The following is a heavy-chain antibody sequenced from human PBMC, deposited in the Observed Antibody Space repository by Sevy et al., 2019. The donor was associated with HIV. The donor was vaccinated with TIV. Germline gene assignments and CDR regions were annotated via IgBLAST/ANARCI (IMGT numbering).Heavy chain of an antibody. CDR3: ARRSSGWDYFDY. J-gene: IGHJ4*02. D-gene: IGHD6-19*01. CDR1: GFAFSDYY. Sequence: GGSLRLSCAASGFAFSDYYMNWIRQAPGKGLEWVSCISGLTNYINYADSVKGRFTISRDKAKNSVYLQMNSLRAEDTAVYYCARRSSGWDYFDYWGQGTPVTVSS. CDR2: ISGLTNYI. V-gene: IGHV3-11*06.